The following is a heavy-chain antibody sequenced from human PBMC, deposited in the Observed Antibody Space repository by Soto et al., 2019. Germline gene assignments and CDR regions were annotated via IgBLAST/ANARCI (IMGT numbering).Heavy chain of an antibody. J-gene: IGHJ3*02. Sequence: PGEALKLSCEGSGYSFTSYWIGWVRQMPGKGLEWMGIIYPGDSDTRYSPSFQGQVTISADKSISTAYLQWSSLKASDTAMYYCARRDYYDSSGANFDIWGQGSMVTVSS. V-gene: IGHV5-51*01. D-gene: IGHD3-22*01. CDR3: ARRDYYDSSGANFDI. CDR1: GYSFTSYW. CDR2: IYPGDSDT.